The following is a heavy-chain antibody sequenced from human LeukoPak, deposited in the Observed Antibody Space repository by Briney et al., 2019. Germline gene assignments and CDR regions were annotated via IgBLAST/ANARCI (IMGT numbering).Heavy chain of an antibody. V-gene: IGHV4-59*08. CDR3: ARPVSKGYSDYYMDV. CDR2: VYYTGST. J-gene: IGHJ6*03. Sequence: SETLSLTCTGSGGSISTYFWYWLRQPPGKGLEWIGFVYYTGSTDYNPSLKSRVSISVDTSKNQFSLKLSSVTVADTAVYYCARPVSKGYSDYYMDVWGKGTTVTVSS. D-gene: IGHD5-12*01. CDR1: GGSISTYF.